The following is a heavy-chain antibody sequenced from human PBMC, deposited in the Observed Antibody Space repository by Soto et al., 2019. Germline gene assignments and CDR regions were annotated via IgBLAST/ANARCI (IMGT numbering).Heavy chain of an antibody. CDR3: ARGGIIVVVVAVTGWFDP. D-gene: IGHD2-15*01. CDR2: INHSGST. Sequence: SETLSLTCAVYGGSFSGYYWSWIRQPPGKGLEWIGEINHSGSTNYNPSLKSRVTISVDTSKNQFSLKLSSVTAADTAVYYCARGGIIVVVVAVTGWFDPWGQGTLVTSPQ. J-gene: IGHJ5*02. CDR1: GGSFSGYY. V-gene: IGHV4-34*01.